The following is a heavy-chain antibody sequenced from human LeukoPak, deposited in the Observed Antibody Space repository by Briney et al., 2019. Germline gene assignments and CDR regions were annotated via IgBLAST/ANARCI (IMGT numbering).Heavy chain of an antibody. Sequence: GGSLRLSCAASGFTFSTNAMSWVRQAPGKGLEWVSGISGSGGSTYYADSVKGRFTISRDNSKNTLYLQMNSLRAEDTAVYYCAKIDRVYDYWGQGTLVTVSS. CDR3: AKIDRVYDY. J-gene: IGHJ4*02. CDR2: ISGSGGST. CDR1: GFTFSTNA. D-gene: IGHD6-13*01. V-gene: IGHV3-23*01.